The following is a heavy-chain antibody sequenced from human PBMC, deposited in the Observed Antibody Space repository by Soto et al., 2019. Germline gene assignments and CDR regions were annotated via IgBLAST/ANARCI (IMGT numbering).Heavy chain of an antibody. D-gene: IGHD3-10*01. CDR2: IFGGGGT. V-gene: IGHV3-53*01. J-gene: IGHJ4*02. CDR3: AGGFNYGYIDH. CDR1: GFIVSSNY. Sequence: PGGSLRLSCDVSGFIVSSNYMSWVRQAPGRGLEWVSVIFGGGGTYYADSVKGRFTISKDNSKNKVYLQMNTLRAEDTAVYYCAGGFNYGYIDHWGQGTPVTVSS.